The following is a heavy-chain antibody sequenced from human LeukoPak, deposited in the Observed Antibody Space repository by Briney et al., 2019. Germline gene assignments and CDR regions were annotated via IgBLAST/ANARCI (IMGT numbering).Heavy chain of an antibody. D-gene: IGHD6-13*01. J-gene: IGHJ4*02. CDR3: AKGWMRRDSSSWYFSANHPKYYFDY. V-gene: IGHV3-23*01. CDR1: GFTVSSNY. Sequence: GGSLRLSCAASGFTVSSNYMSWVRQAPGKGLEWVSAISGSGGSTYYADSVKGRFTISRDNSKNTLYLQMNSLRAEDTAVYYCAKGWMRRDSSSWYFSANHPKYYFDYWGQGTLVTVSS. CDR2: ISGSGGST.